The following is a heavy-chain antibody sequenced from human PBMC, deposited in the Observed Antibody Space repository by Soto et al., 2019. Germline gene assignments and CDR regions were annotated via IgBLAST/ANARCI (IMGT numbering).Heavy chain of an antibody. Sequence: GGSLRLSCAASQFTFSSYAMSWVRQAPGKGLEWVSAISGSGGSTYYADSVKGRFTISRDNSKNTLYLQMNSLRAEDTAVYYCAKGMSSTSCYHFDYWGQGTLVTVSS. CDR1: QFTFSSYA. CDR2: ISGSGGST. D-gene: IGHD2-2*01. V-gene: IGHV3-23*01. CDR3: AKGMSSTSCYHFDY. J-gene: IGHJ4*02.